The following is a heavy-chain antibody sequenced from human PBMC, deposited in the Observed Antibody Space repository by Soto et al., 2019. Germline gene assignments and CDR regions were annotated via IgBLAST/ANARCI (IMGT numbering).Heavy chain of an antibody. CDR1: GGSVARGGNN. Sequence: QLRRGAPGLLNPSETLPLTCPVYGGSVARGGNNGAGFGRPPGWGWGGVGDRSQSGGTHFNPPLKSRVTISVDTSKTQFSLKMSSVTAADTALYYCARVERGTATTVVDAFDIWGPGTMVTVSS. CDR2: RSQSGGT. J-gene: IGHJ3*02. V-gene: IGHV4-34*01. CDR3: ARVERGTATTVVDAFDI. D-gene: IGHD1-1*01.